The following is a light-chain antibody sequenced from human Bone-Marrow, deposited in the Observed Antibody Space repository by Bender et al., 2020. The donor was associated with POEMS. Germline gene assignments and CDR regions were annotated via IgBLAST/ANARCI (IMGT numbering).Light chain of an antibody. J-gene: IGLJ2*01. V-gene: IGLV1-47*01. CDR1: SSNIGNNY. CDR3: AAWDYSLSVVV. Sequence: QSVLTQPPSASKTPGQRVTISCTGSSSNIGNNYVYWDQQLPGTAPKLLIYRNNQRPSGVPDRFSGSKSGTSASLAISWLRSEDEADYYCAAWDYSLSVVVFGGETKLPVL. CDR2: RNN.